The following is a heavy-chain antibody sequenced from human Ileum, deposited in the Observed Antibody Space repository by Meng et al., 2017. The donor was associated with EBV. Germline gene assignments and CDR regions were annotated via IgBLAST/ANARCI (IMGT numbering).Heavy chain of an antibody. J-gene: IGHJ2*01. CDR2: IYNSGST. CDR1: GGSTSSSNSY. V-gene: IGHV4-30-4*01. CDR3: ARGQKGYFDL. Sequence: QWPGSGPGLVKPSQTLSLTCTVSGGSTSSSNSYWSWIRQPPGKGLEWSGHIYNSGSTYYNPSLKSRITISVDTSKNQFSLKLSSVTAADTAVYYCARGQKGYFDLWGRGTLVTVSS.